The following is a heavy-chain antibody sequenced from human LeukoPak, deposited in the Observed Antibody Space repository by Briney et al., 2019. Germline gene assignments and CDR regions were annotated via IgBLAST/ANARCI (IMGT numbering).Heavy chain of an antibody. Sequence: PSETLSLTCTVSGGSISSSSYYWGWIRQPPGKGLEWIGSIYYSGSTYYNPSLKSRVTISVDTSKNQFSLKLSSVTAADTAVYYCARHHLRIRIAAAGEGYWGQGTLVTVSS. V-gene: IGHV4-39*07. D-gene: IGHD6-13*01. J-gene: IGHJ4*02. CDR3: ARHHLRIRIAAAGEGY. CDR1: GGSISSSSYY. CDR2: IYYSGST.